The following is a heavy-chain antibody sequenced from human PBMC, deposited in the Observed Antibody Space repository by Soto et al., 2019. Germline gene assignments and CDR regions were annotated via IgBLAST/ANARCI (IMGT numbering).Heavy chain of an antibody. Sequence: QVQLQESGPGLVKPSETLSLTCTVSGGSISSYYWSWIRQPPGKGLEWIGYIYYSGSTNYNPSLKSRVTISVDTSKNQFSLKLSSVTAADTAVYYCARASPMMVLPYGRDYYMDVWGKGTTVTVSS. V-gene: IGHV4-59*01. CDR3: ARASPMMVLPYGRDYYMDV. D-gene: IGHD2-8*01. CDR2: IYYSGST. CDR1: GGSISSYY. J-gene: IGHJ6*03.